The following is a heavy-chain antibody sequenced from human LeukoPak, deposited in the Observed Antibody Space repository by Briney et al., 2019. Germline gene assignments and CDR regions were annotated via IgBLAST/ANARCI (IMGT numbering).Heavy chain of an antibody. Sequence: GGSLRLSCAASGFTFSSYSINWVRQAPGKGLEWVSSISSSSSYIYYADSVRGRFTISRDNAKNSLYLQLNSLRAEDTAVYYCARDDSTRMGLLAVWGKGTTVTVSS. CDR2: ISSSSSYI. CDR1: GFTFSSYS. V-gene: IGHV3-21*01. CDR3: ARDDSTRMGLLAV. J-gene: IGHJ6*04. D-gene: IGHD2/OR15-2a*01.